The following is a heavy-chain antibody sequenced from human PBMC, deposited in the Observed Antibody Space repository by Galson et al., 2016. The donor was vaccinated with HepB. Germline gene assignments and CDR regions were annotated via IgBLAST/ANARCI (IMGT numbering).Heavy chain of an antibody. CDR3: GRAAGSGSQYYYGVDV. CDR2: ISSGSSDI. D-gene: IGHD3-10*01. CDR1: GFTFSDYY. V-gene: IGHV3-11*04. J-gene: IGHJ6*02. Sequence: SLRLSCAGSGFTFSDYYMTWIRQAPGKGPEWLSYISSGSSDIYYADSVKGRFTISRDNAMNSLYLQMNSLRGEDTAVYYCGRAAGSGSQYYYGVDVWGQGTTVTVSS.